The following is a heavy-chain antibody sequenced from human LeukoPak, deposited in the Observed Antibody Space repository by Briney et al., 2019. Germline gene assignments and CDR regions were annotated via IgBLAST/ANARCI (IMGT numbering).Heavy chain of an antibody. V-gene: IGHV5-10-1*01. Sequence: PGESLKTSCKGSGYRFTNYWISLVRQMPGKGLEWMGRIDPSDSYTNYSPSFQGHVTISADKSISTAYLQWSSLKASDTAMYYCARHDDSAMITPYHYWGQGTLVTVSS. CDR2: IDPSDSYT. D-gene: IGHD5-18*01. CDR3: ARHDDSAMITPYHY. CDR1: GYRFTNYW. J-gene: IGHJ4*02.